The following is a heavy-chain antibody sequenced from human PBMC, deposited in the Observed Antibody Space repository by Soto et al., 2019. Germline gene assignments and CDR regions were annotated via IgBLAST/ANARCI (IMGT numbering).Heavy chain of an antibody. Sequence: SVKVSCTASGGTFSSDFISWVRPAPGQVLEWVGGTIARFGSANFAQKFQGRVTITADRFTSTVYMELSSLTSEDTATYYWARDQDSDNYVYAGSQEPYGMDAWGQGT. V-gene: IGHV1-69*06. CDR1: GGTFSSDF. CDR2: TIARFGSA. J-gene: IGHJ6*02. CDR3: ARDQDSDNYVYAGSQEPYGMDA. D-gene: IGHD3-16*01.